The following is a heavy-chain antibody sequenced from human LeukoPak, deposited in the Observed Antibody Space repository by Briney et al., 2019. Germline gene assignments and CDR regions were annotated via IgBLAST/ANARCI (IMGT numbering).Heavy chain of an antibody. CDR2: IYSVGTT. V-gene: IGHV3-66*02. CDR1: GFTVSSNY. J-gene: IGHJ4*02. CDR3: ARLESTEGTLY. Sequence: GRSLRLSCEDSGFTVSSNYMSWVRQAPGKGLEWVSVIYSVGTTYYADSVKGRFTISRDTSKNTVFLQMNSLRAEDTAVYYCARLESTEGTLYWGQGTLVTVSS. D-gene: IGHD5/OR15-5a*01.